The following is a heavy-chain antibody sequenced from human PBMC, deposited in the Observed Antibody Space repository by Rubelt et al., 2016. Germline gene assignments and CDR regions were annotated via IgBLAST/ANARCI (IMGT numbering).Heavy chain of an antibody. Sequence: QQQLQESGPGLVKPSETLSLTCTVSGGSISSSRFYWGWIRQPPGKGLDWIGEINHSGSTSYNPSLQRRVTISVDTSKNQFSLKLNSVTAAEPGRYCCARGTYDSGSDYPLNYWGQGTPVTVSS. V-gene: IGHV4-39*07. CDR3: ARGTYDSGSDYPLNY. CDR1: GGSISSSRFY. CDR2: INHSGST. D-gene: IGHD3-10*01. J-gene: IGHJ4*02.